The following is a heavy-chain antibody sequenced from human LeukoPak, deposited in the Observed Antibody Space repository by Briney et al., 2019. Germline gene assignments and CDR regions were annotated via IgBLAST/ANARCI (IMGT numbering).Heavy chain of an antibody. CDR3: AKDLMRFLEWLPAPGFDY. CDR2: IRYDGSNK. CDR1: GFTFSSYG. Sequence: PGGSLTLSCAASGFTFSSYGMHWVRQAPGKGLEWVAFIRYDGSNKYYADSVKGRFTISRDNSKNTLYLQMNSLRAEDTAVYYCAKDLMRFLEWLPAPGFDYWGQGTLVTVSS. J-gene: IGHJ4*02. V-gene: IGHV3-30*02. D-gene: IGHD3-3*01.